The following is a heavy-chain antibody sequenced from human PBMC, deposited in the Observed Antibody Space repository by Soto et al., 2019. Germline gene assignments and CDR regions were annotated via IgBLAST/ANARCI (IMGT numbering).Heavy chain of an antibody. CDR3: AKAYYYGSGSQRGGMDV. CDR1: GFTFDDYA. D-gene: IGHD3-10*01. V-gene: IGHV3-9*01. Sequence: SCAASGFTFDDYAMHWVRQAPGKGLEWVSGISWNSGSIGYADSVKGRFTTSRDNAKNSLYLQMNSLRAEDTALYYCAKAYYYGSGSQRGGMDVWGQGTTVTVSS. CDR2: ISWNSGSI. J-gene: IGHJ6*02.